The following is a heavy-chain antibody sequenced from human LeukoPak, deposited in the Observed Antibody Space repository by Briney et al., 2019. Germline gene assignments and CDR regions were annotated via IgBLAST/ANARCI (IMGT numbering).Heavy chain of an antibody. J-gene: IGHJ3*02. CDR2: ISYDGSNK. D-gene: IGHD2-8*01. CDR3: ARDGLYCTNGVCSSDI. CDR1: GFTFSSYA. Sequence: GRSLRLSCAASGFTFSSYAMHWVRQAPGKGLEWVAVISYDGSNKYYADSVKGRFTISRDNSKNTLYLQMNSLRAEDTAVYYCARDGLYCTNGVCSSDIWGQGTLVTVSS. V-gene: IGHV3-30-3*01.